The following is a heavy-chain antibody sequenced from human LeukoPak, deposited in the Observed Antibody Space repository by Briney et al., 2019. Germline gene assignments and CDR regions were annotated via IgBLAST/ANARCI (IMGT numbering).Heavy chain of an antibody. CDR2: ISRSGGST. D-gene: IGHD2-21*02. Sequence: GGSLRLSCAASGSIFSNYAMSWVRQAPGKGLEWVSAISRSGGSTYYADSVKGRFTISRDNSKNTLYLQMNSLGAEDTAVYFCARGGGDYCFDYWGQGALVTVSS. V-gene: IGHV3-23*01. J-gene: IGHJ4*02. CDR1: GSIFSNYA. CDR3: ARGGGDYCFDY.